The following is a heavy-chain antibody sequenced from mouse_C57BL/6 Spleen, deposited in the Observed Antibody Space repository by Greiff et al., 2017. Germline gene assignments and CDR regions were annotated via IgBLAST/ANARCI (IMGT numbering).Heavy chain of an antibody. V-gene: IGHV5-4*01. CDR3: ARDEGYAMDY. D-gene: IGHD2-14*01. Sequence: EVKLMESGGGLVKPGGSLKLSCAASGFTFGSYAMSWVRQTPEKRLEWVATISDGGSYTYYPDNVKGRFTISRDNAKNNLYLQMSHLKSEDTAMYYCARDEGYAMDYWGQGTSVTVSS. CDR1: GFTFGSYA. J-gene: IGHJ4*01. CDR2: ISDGGSYT.